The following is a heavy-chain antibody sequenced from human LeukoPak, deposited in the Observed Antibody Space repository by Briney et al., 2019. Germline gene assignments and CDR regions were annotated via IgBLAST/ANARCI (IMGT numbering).Heavy chain of an antibody. CDR3: AELGITMIGGV. J-gene: IGHJ6*04. D-gene: IGHD3-10*02. V-gene: IGHV3-23*01. CDR1: GFTFSSYA. Sequence: GGSLRLSCAASGFTFSSYAMSWVRQAPGKGLEWVSAINNSGGSTYYADSVKGRFTISRDNSKNTLYLQMNSLRAEDTAVYYCAELGITMIGGVWGKGTTVTISS. CDR2: INNSGGST.